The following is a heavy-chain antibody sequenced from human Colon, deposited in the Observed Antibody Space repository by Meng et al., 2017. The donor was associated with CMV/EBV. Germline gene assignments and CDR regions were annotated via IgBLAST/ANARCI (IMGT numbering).Heavy chain of an antibody. CDR2: IRYEGSSK. CDR3: AKDAGDGYMKDG. D-gene: IGHD5-24*01. V-gene: IGHV3-30*02. J-gene: IGHJ4*02. CDR1: EFTFSTYG. Sequence: GESLKISCAASEFTFSTYGMHWVRQAPGKGLEWVSFIRYEGSSKYYADSVKGRFTISRDNSKNTLYLQKNRLRTEDTAVYYCAKDAGDGYMKDGWGQGTLVTVSS.